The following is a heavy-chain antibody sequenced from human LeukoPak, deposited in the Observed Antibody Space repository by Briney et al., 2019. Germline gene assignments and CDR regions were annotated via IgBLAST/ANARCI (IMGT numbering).Heavy chain of an antibody. CDR1: GYSLSSGYY. J-gene: IGHJ6*03. CDR3: ARHCKQLWLLEYYYYMDV. D-gene: IGHD5-18*01. CDR2: IYHSGST. V-gene: IGHV4-38-2*01. Sequence: KPSETLSLTCAVSGYSLSSGYYWGWIRQPPGEGLEWVGGIYHSGSTYYNPSLKSRVTISVDTSKNQFSLKLSSVTAADTAVYYCARHCKQLWLLEYYYYMDVWGKGTTVTVSS.